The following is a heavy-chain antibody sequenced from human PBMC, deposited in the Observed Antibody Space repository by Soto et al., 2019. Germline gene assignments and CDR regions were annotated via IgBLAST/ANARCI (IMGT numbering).Heavy chain of an antibody. Sequence: GGSLRLSCAASGFTISSYSMNWVRQAPGKGLEWVSYISSSSSTIYYADSVKGRLTISRDNAKNSLYLQMNGLRVEDTAIYYCAKGEALYSSHPWDSWGHGTLVTVSS. CDR2: ISSSSSTI. J-gene: IGHJ5*01. CDR1: GFTISSYS. CDR3: AKGEALYSSHPWDS. D-gene: IGHD3-22*01. V-gene: IGHV3-48*01.